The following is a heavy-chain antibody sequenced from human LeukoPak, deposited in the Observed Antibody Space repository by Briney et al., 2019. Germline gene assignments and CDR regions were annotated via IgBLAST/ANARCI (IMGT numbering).Heavy chain of an antibody. CDR1: GFTFSSYA. D-gene: IGHD4-17*01. J-gene: IGHJ4*02. CDR2: ISGSGGST. Sequence: PGEALRLSCAASGFTFSSYAMSWVRQAPGKGLEWVSAISGSGGSTYYADSVKGRFTISRDNSKNTLYLQMNSLRAEDTAVYYCAKGSVDYGDYDFDYWGQGTLVTVSS. CDR3: AKGSVDYGDYDFDY. V-gene: IGHV3-23*01.